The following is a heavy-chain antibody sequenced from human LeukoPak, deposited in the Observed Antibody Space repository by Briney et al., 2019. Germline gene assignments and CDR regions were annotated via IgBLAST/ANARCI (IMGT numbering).Heavy chain of an antibody. V-gene: IGHV3-20*04. CDR1: GFTFDDYA. D-gene: IGHD3-3*01. J-gene: IGHJ6*03. CDR3: VPRKEWSCYMDV. CDR2: INWNGGST. Sequence: PGGSLRLSCAASGFTFDDYAMYWVRHAPGRGVEWVSGINWNGGSTVYADSVKGGFTIARDNSKKTLYLQMNSLRAEDTAVYYCVPRKEWSCYMDVWGKGTTVTVSS.